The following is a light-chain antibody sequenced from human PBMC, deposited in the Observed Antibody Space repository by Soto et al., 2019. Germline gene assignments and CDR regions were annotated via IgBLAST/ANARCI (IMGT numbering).Light chain of an antibody. V-gene: IGKV3-15*01. J-gene: IGKJ1*01. Sequence: EIVITQSPATLSVSPGEGATLSCRASQSVSSNLAWYQQKPGQAPRLLIYGASTRATGIPASFSGSGSGTESTLTISSLQSEDCAVYYCQQYNNWPWTFGQGTKVEIK. CDR3: QQYNNWPWT. CDR1: QSVSSN. CDR2: GAS.